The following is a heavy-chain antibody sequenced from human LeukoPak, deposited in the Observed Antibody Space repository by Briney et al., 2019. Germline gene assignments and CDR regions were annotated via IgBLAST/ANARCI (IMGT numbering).Heavy chain of an antibody. J-gene: IGHJ4*02. CDR1: AGSISSSSYY. Sequence: SETLSLTCTVSAGSISSSSYYWGWIRQPPGKGLEWIGSIYYSGSTYYNPSLKSRVTMSLDTSKNQFSLKLSSVTAADTAVYYCARLYSGSYGFDYWGQGTLVTVSS. CDR3: ARLYSGSYGFDY. V-gene: IGHV4-39*01. D-gene: IGHD1-26*01. CDR2: IYYSGST.